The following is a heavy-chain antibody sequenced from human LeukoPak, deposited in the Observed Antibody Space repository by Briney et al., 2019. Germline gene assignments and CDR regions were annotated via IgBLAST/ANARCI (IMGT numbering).Heavy chain of an antibody. D-gene: IGHD5-24*01. CDR2: ISYDGSHK. V-gene: IGHV3-30*01. CDR1: GFTFSSYA. Sequence: GGSLRLSCAASGFTFSSYAMNWVRQAPGRGLEWVAVISYDGSHKYYADSVKGRFTISRDTSKNTLYLQMNSLRPDDTAVYYCARGRQSMAQYYFDFWGQGSLVTVSS. J-gene: IGHJ4*02. CDR3: ARGRQSMAQYYFDF.